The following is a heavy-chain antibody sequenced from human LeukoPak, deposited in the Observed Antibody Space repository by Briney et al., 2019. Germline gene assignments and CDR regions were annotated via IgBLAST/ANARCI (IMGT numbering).Heavy chain of an antibody. CDR2: INHSGST. Sequence: SETLSLTCAVYGGSFSGDHWSWIRQPPGKGLEWIGEINHSGSTNFNPSLKSRVTMSIHKSNSQFSLKVTSVTAADTAVYYCARRKRFDPWGQGTLVTVSS. J-gene: IGHJ5*02. CDR1: GGSFSGDH. CDR3: ARRKRFDP. V-gene: IGHV4-34*01.